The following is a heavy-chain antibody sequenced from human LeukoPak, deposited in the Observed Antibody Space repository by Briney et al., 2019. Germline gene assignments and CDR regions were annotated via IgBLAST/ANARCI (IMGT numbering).Heavy chain of an antibody. J-gene: IGHJ4*02. D-gene: IGHD7-27*01. CDR3: AKDPSNWGSYYFDY. V-gene: IGHV3-30*02. CDR2: IRYDGSNK. Sequence: PGGSLRLSCAASGFTFSSYGMHWVRQAPGKGLEWVAFIRYDGSNKYYADSVKGRFTISRDNSKNTLYLQMNSLRAEDTAVYYCAKDPSNWGSYYFDYWGQGTLVTLSS. CDR1: GFTFSSYG.